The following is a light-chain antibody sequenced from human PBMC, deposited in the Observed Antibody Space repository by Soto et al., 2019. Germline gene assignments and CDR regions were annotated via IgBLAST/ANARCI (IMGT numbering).Light chain of an antibody. CDR2: GAS. CDR3: QQYGSSPQT. V-gene: IGKV3-20*01. CDR1: QSVSSSY. J-gene: IGKJ4*01. Sequence: EIVLTQSPGTLSLSPGERATLSCRASQSVSSSYLAWYQHKPGQAPRLLIYGASSRATGIPDRFSGSGSGTDFTLTISRLEPEDFAVYYCQQYGSSPQTFSGGTKVEIK.